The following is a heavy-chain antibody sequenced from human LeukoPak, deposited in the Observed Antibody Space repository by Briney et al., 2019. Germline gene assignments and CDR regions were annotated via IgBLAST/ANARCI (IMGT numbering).Heavy chain of an antibody. V-gene: IGHV4-34*01. J-gene: IGHJ4*02. Sequence: PSETLSLTCAVYGGSFSGYYWSWIRQPPGKGLEWTGEINHSGSTNYNPSLKSRVTISVDTSKNQFSLKLSSVTAADTAVYYCARDTVQGRYFDYWGQGTLVTVSS. CDR2: INHSGST. D-gene: IGHD3-10*01. CDR3: ARDTVQGRYFDY. CDR1: GGSFSGYY.